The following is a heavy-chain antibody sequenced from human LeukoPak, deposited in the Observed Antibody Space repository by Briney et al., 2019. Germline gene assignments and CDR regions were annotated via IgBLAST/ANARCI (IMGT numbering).Heavy chain of an antibody. Sequence: GASVKVSCKASGYTFSNYGMNWVRQAAGEGLEWVAWINGNGSNTAYAQKVKGRITITRNNSISTAYMELSSLRSGVTAVYYCARCREGVTIFGLVILGDYYYHMDVWGKGTTVTVSS. CDR3: ARCREGVTIFGLVILGDYYYHMDV. D-gene: IGHD3-3*01. CDR1: GYTFSNYG. J-gene: IGHJ6*03. V-gene: IGHV1-8*01. CDR2: INGNGSNT.